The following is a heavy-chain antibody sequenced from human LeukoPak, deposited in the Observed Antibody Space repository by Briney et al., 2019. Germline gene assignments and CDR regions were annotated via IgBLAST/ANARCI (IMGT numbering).Heavy chain of an antibody. V-gene: IGHV1-8*02. J-gene: IGHJ4*02. CDR2: MNPNSGNT. D-gene: IGHD5-24*01. CDR3: ARGCRDGYNYGY. CDR1: GYTFTSYG. Sequence: ASVKVSCKASGYTFTSYGISWVRQATGQGLEWMGWMNPNSGNTGYAQKFQGRVTMTRNTSISTAYMELSSLRSEDTAVYYCARGCRDGYNYGYWGQGTLVTVSS.